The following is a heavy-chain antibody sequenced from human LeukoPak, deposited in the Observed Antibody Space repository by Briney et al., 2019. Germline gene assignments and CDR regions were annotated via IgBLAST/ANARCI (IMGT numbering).Heavy chain of an antibody. CDR2: INPSGGST. CDR1: GYTFTSYY. V-gene: IGHV1-46*01. Sequence: GASVKVSCKASGYTFTSYYMHWVRQAPGQGLEWMGIINPSGGSTSYAQKFQGRVTMTRDTSTSTVYMELSSLRSEDTAVYYCARARYRSWYLNWFDPWGQGTLVTVSS. D-gene: IGHD6-13*01. CDR3: ARARYRSWYLNWFDP. J-gene: IGHJ5*02.